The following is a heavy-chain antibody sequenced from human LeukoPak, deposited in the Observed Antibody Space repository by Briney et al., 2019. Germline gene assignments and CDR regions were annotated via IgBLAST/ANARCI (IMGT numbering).Heavy chain of an antibody. CDR1: GGSVSSSSYY. CDR3: ARHQSYGSGTYYAPFDY. D-gene: IGHD3-10*01. Sequence: SETLSLTCTVSGGSVSSSSYYWGWIRQSPMKGLEWIRSIYYSGSTEYNLSLKSRVTISVDTSRNQFSLKLSSVTAADTAVYYCARHQSYGSGTYYAPFDYWGQGILVTVSS. J-gene: IGHJ4*02. CDR2: IYYSGST. V-gene: IGHV4-39*01.